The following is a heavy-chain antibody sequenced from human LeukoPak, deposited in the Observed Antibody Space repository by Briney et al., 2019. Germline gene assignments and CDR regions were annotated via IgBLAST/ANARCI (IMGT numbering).Heavy chain of an antibody. Sequence: KSGGSLRLSCAASGFTFSDHYMSWIRQAPGKGLEWVSYISSIGSYTNYADSVKGRFTISRDNSKNTLFLQMSSLRAEDTAVYFCARGCTITSCYLDYWGQGALVTVSS. J-gene: IGHJ4*02. D-gene: IGHD2-2*01. CDR2: ISSIGSYT. CDR3: ARGCTITSCYLDY. V-gene: IGHV3-11*06. CDR1: GFTFSDHY.